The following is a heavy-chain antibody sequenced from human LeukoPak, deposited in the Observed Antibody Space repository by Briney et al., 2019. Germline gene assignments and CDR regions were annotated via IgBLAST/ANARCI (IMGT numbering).Heavy chain of an antibody. CDR3: TRWTTVTRAFDY. V-gene: IGHV4-4*07. Sequence: PSETLSLTCTVSGGSIRIYNWNWIRQPAGKGLEWIGRIYTSGSTTYNPSLKGRVTMSVDTSKTQFSLNLSSVTAADTAVYYCTRWTTVTRAFDYWGQGALVTVSS. CDR2: IYTSGST. CDR1: GGSIRIYN. J-gene: IGHJ4*02. D-gene: IGHD4-11*01.